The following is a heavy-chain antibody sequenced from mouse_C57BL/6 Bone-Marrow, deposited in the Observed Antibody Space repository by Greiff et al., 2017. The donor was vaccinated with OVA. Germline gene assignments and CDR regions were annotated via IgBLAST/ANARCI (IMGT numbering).Heavy chain of an antibody. Sequence: EVQLVESGPELVKPGASVKISCKASGYTFTDYYMNWVKQSHGKSLEWIGDINPNNGGTSYNQKFKGKATLTVDKSSSTAYMELRSLTSEDSAVYYCARGNCYFDYWGQGTTLTVSS. J-gene: IGHJ2*01. CDR3: ARGNCYFDY. CDR2: INPNNGGT. D-gene: IGHD2-1*01. V-gene: IGHV1-26*01. CDR1: GYTFTDYY.